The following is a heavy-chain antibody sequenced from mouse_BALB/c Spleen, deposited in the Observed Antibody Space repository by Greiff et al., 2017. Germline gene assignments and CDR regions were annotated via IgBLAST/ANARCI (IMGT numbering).Heavy chain of an antibody. D-gene: IGHD2-14*01. CDR2: ISYSGST. Sequence: EVKLMESGPGLVKPSQSLSLTCTVTGYSITSDYAWNWIRQFPGNKLEWMGYISYSGSTSYNPSLKSRISITRDTSKNQFFLQLNSVTTEDTATYYCAIYYRYTWFAYWGQGTLVTVSA. V-gene: IGHV3-2*02. CDR1: GYSITSDYA. J-gene: IGHJ3*01. CDR3: AIYYRYTWFAY.